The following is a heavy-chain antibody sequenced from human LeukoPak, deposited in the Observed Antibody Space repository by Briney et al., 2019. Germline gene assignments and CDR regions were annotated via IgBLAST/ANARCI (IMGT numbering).Heavy chain of an antibody. J-gene: IGHJ4*02. CDR1: GFTFSSHA. Sequence: GGSLRLSCAASGFTFSSHAMSWVRQAPGKGLEWVSAISGSGGSTYYADSVKGRYTISRDNSKNTLYLQMNSLRAEDTAVYYCAKDRGIAAAGILDYWGQGTLVTVSS. D-gene: IGHD6-13*01. V-gene: IGHV3-23*01. CDR2: ISGSGGST. CDR3: AKDRGIAAAGILDY.